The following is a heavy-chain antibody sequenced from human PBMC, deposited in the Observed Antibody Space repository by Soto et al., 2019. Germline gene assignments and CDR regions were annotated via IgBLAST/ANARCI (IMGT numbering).Heavy chain of an antibody. D-gene: IGHD3-9*01. CDR2: IYHSGST. V-gene: IGHV4-30-2*01. Sequence: PSETLSLTCAVSGGSISSGGYSWSWIRQPPGKGLEWIGYIYHSGSTYYNPSLKSRVTMSVDRSKNQFSLKLSSVTAADTAVYYCATGEGGNVLRFFDWFFWGRGTLVTVSS. J-gene: IGHJ1*01. CDR3: ATGEGGNVLRFFDWFF. CDR1: GGSISSGGYS.